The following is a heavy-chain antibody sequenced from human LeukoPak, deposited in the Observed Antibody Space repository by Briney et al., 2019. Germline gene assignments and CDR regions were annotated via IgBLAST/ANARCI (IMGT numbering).Heavy chain of an antibody. CDR2: ISSNGGST. J-gene: IGHJ4*02. CDR1: GFTFSSYA. V-gene: IGHV3-64*01. CDR3: ARTLFGYCTNGVCRETDY. Sequence: PGGSLRLSGSASGFTFSSYAMQWVRQAPGKGLEYVSAISSNGGSTYYANYVKGRFTISRDNSKNTLYLQMGSRRAEDMAVYYCARTLFGYCTNGVCRETDYWGQGTLVTVSS. D-gene: IGHD2-8*01.